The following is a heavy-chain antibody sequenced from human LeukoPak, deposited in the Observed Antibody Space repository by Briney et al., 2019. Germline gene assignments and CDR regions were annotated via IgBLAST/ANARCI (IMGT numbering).Heavy chain of an antibody. Sequence: PGGSLRLSCAASGFXFSNAWISWVRQAPGKGLKWVGRIKSKTDGGTTDYAAPVKGRFTISRDDSKNTLYLQMNSLKTEDTAVYYCTTDKNSGSYYLSFDYWGQGTLVTVSS. CDR1: GFXFSNAW. J-gene: IGHJ4*02. CDR2: IKSKTDGGTT. V-gene: IGHV3-15*01. CDR3: TTDKNSGSYYLSFDY. D-gene: IGHD1-26*01.